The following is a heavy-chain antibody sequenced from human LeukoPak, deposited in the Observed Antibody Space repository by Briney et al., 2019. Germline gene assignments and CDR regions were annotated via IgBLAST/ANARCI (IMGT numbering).Heavy chain of an antibody. J-gene: IGHJ5*02. V-gene: IGHV3-9*01. CDR2: ISWNSGSI. Sequence: GGSLRLSCAASGFTFDDYAMHWVRQAPGKGLEWVSGISWNSGSIGYADSVKGRFTISRDNAKNSLYLQMNSLRAEDTALYYCAKDNKFYGFDPWGQGTLVTVSS. CDR1: GFTFDDYA. CDR3: AKDNKFYGFDP. D-gene: IGHD3-16*01.